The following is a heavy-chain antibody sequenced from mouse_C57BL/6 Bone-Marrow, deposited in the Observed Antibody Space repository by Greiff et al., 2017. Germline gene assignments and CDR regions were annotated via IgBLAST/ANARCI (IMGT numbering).Heavy chain of an antibody. CDR1: GYTFTSYW. V-gene: IGHV1-69*01. J-gene: IGHJ3*01. CDR3: ARRGWLPAWFAY. CDR2: IDPSDSYT. D-gene: IGHD2-3*01. Sequence: VKLQQPGAELVMPGASVKLSCKASGYTFTSYWMHWVKQRPGQGLEWIGEIDPSDSYTNYNQKFKGKSTLTVDKSSSTAYMQLSSLTSEDSAVYYCARRGWLPAWFAYWGQGTLVTVSA.